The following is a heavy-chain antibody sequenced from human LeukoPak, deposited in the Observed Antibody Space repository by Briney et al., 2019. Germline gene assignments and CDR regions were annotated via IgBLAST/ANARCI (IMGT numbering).Heavy chain of an antibody. J-gene: IGHJ4*02. D-gene: IGHD5-12*01. CDR2: IYYSGST. CDR3: AEGRIGYEPFDY. CDR1: GGSISTYY. Sequence: SETLSLTCTVFGGSISTYYWSWIRQPPGKGLEWVGYIYYSGSTNYNPSLKSRVAISVDTSKNQFSLKLSSVTAADTAVYYCAEGRIGYEPFDYWGQGTLVTVSS. V-gene: IGHV4-59*01.